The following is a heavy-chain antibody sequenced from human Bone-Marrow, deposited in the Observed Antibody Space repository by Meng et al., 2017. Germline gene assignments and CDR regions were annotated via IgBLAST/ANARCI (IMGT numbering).Heavy chain of an antibody. CDR3: ARRVHDGSGHHYFDY. V-gene: IGHV4-39*01. Sequence: QLQLQESGPGLVKPSETLSLPCPVSGGSTTSTSYYWDWIRQSPAKGLEWIGTIGYSGTIVYNPSLSSRVTMTLDTSKNQFSLKLSSVTAPDTAVYYCARRVHDGSGHHYFDYWGQGTLVTVSS. CDR2: IGYSGTI. D-gene: IGHD3-22*01. J-gene: IGHJ4*02. CDR1: GGSTTSTSYY.